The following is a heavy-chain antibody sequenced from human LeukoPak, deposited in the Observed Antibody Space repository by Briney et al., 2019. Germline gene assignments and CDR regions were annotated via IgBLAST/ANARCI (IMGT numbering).Heavy chain of an antibody. CDR1: GFTFSSYA. Sequence: GGSLRLSCAASGFTFSSYAMSCVRQAPGKGLEWVANINQDGTEKYYVDSVKGRFTVSRDYAKNSLYLQMNSLRVEDTAVYYCAKVAKYYYGPETYYFFEQWGQGTPVTAS. J-gene: IGHJ4*02. V-gene: IGHV3-7*01. CDR2: INQDGTEK. CDR3: AKVAKYYYGPETYYFFEQ. D-gene: IGHD3-10*01.